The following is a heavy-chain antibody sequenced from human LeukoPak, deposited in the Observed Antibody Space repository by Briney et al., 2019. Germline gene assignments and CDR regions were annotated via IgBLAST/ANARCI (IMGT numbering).Heavy chain of an antibody. Sequence: PSETLSLTCAVYGGSFSGYYWSWIRQPPGKGLEWIGEINHSGSTNYNPSLKSRVTISVDTSKNQFSLQLNSVTPEDTAVYYCARFGYNWNYDGDVWGKGTTVTVSS. CDR1: GGSFSGYY. D-gene: IGHD1-7*01. J-gene: IGHJ6*04. V-gene: IGHV4-34*01. CDR3: ARFGYNWNYDGDV. CDR2: INHSGST.